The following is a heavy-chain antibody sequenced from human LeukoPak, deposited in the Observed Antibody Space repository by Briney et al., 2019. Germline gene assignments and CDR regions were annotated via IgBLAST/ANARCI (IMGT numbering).Heavy chain of an antibody. CDR1: GVTVSSNY. J-gene: IGHJ4*02. CDR2: LYSGGIT. CDR3: AKDLDPYSSSWFDY. V-gene: IGHV3-66*01. Sequence: GGSLRLSCAASGVTVSSNYMSWVRQAPGKGLEWVSVLYSGGITLYADSVKGRFTISRDNSKNTLYLQMNSLRAEDTAVYYCAKDLDPYSSSWFDYWGQGTLVTVSS. D-gene: IGHD6-13*01.